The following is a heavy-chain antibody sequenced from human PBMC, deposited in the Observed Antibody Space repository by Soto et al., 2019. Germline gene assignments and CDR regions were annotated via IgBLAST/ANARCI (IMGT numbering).Heavy chain of an antibody. D-gene: IGHD3-22*01. J-gene: IGHJ4*02. V-gene: IGHV3-30*18. CDR2: ISYDGSNK. Sequence: GGSLRLSCAASGFTFSSYGMHWVRQAPGKGLEWVAVISYDGSNKYYADSVKGRFTISRDNSKNTLYLQMNSLRAEDTAVYYCAKDRESSGKSYYFDYWGQGTLVTVSS. CDR1: GFTFSSYG. CDR3: AKDRESSGKSYYFDY.